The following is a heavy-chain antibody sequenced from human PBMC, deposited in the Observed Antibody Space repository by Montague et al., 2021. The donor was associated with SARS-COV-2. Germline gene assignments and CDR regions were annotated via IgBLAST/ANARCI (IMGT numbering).Heavy chain of an antibody. CDR3: ALPLGGARFDP. J-gene: IGHJ5*02. CDR2: IYHSGTT. D-gene: IGHD1-26*01. V-gene: IGHV4-4*02. CDR1: GGSVSGDNW. Sequence: SETLSLTCTVSGGSVSGDNWCTWVRPPPGKGLEWIGEIYHSGTTNYNPSLQSRVTISVDKSRNHLSLNLRSVTAADTAMYYCALPLGGARFDPWGQGILVTVSS.